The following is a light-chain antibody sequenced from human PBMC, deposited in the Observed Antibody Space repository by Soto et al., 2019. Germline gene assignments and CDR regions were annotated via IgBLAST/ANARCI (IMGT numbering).Light chain of an antibody. CDR1: QSVGSN. J-gene: IGKJ2*01. CDR2: GAS. V-gene: IGKV3-15*01. Sequence: EIVMTQSPATLSVSPGERASLSCRASQSVGSNLAWYQQTAGQAPRLLIYGASTRATGIPARFSGSGSGTEPTLTISSQQYDDSADYSYQQHTTWPYTFGHGTKLEIK. CDR3: QQHTTWPYT.